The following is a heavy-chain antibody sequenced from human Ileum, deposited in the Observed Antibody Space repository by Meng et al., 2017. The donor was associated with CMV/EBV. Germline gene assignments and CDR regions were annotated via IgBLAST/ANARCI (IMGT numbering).Heavy chain of an antibody. CDR1: GYTFTGYH. D-gene: IGHD6-19*01. Sequence: ASVKVSCKASGYTFTGYHIHWVRQAPGQGLECMGWINPNSGSTNYAQKFQGRVTMTRDTSISTAYKELTRLRSDDSAVYYWVRTAISVGDYYYSYGMDVWGQGTTVTVSS. J-gene: IGHJ6*02. V-gene: IGHV1-2*02. CDR3: VRTAISVGDYYYSYGMDV. CDR2: INPNSGST.